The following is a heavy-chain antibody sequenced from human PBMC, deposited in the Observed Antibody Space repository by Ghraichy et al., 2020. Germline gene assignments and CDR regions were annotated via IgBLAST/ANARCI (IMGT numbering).Heavy chain of an antibody. J-gene: IGHJ4*02. CDR2: IKEDGSET. Sequence: GWSLRLSCAASIINFGGYWMSWVRQAPGKGPECVATIKEDGSETGYVDSVKGRFTISRDNAKNSLYLQMDSLREEDTAVYYCARGPFWGQGTLVSVSS. V-gene: IGHV3-7*03. CDR1: IINFGGYW. CDR3: ARGPF.